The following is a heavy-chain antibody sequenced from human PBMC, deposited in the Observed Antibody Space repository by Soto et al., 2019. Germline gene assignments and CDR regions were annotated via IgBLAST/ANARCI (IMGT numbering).Heavy chain of an antibody. Sequence: SETLSLTCAVSGGSFSGFFWGWIRQPPGKGLEWIGEVNHGGSTNYNPSLKSRVTISSDTSKNHFSLTLRSVTAADTAVYYCARAAVAAGGTFDKWGQGALVTVSS. CDR2: VNHGGST. CDR1: GGSFSGFF. V-gene: IGHV4-34*01. D-gene: IGHD6-13*01. J-gene: IGHJ4*02. CDR3: ARAAVAAGGTFDK.